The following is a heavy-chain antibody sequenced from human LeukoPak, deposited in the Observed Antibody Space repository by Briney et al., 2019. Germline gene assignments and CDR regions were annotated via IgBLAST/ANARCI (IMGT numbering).Heavy chain of an antibody. V-gene: IGHV3-21*01. Sequence: PGGSLRLSCAASGFTFSRYSMNWVRQAPGKGLEWVSSISISSNYIYYADSVKGRFTISRDNAKNSLYLQMNSLRAEDTAVYYCAKDLGRPAKLHAFDIWGQGTMVTVSS. CDR3: AKDLGRPAKLHAFDI. D-gene: IGHD2-21*01. CDR2: ISISSNYI. CDR1: GFTFSRYS. J-gene: IGHJ3*02.